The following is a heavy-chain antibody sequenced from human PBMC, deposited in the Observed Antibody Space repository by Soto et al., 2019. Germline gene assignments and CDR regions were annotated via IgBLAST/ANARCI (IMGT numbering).Heavy chain of an antibody. V-gene: IGHV1-18*01. D-gene: IGHD1-7*01. Sequence: ASVKVSCKASGYTFTSYGIGWVRQAPGQGLEWMGWISAYNGNTNYAQKLQGRVTMTTDTSTSTAYMELRSLRSDDTAVYYCARKENWNYFYYYGMDVWGQGTTVTVSS. J-gene: IGHJ6*02. CDR1: GYTFTSYG. CDR3: ARKENWNYFYYYGMDV. CDR2: ISAYNGNT.